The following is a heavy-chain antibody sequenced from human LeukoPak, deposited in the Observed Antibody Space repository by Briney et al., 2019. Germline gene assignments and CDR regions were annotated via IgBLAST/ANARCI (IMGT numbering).Heavy chain of an antibody. D-gene: IGHD4-23*01. V-gene: IGHV4-61*08. CDR1: GGSFSSGDYY. J-gene: IGHJ4*02. Sequence: SETLSLTCTVSGGSFSSGDYYWSWIRQPPGKGLEWNGYIYYSGSTNHNPSLESRVTISIDTSKNQFSLKLSSVTAADTAVYYCARATTVVRLVDYWGQGTLVTVSS. CDR2: IYYSGST. CDR3: ARATTVVRLVDY.